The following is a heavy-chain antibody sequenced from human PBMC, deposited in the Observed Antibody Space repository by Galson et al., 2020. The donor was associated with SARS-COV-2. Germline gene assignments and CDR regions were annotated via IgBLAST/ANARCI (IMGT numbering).Heavy chain of an antibody. CDR3: VSVDEAFDP. Sequence: SQTLSLTCSVSGGSVRSSTYYWGWIRQPPGKGLEWVGSVDHRGNTFHNPALKSRHTLSVDTSKNQFSLNLASVTAADTAVYFCVSVDEAFDPWGQGTQVTVSS. CDR2: VDHRGNT. J-gene: IGHJ5*02. CDR1: GGSVRSSTYY. V-gene: IGHV4-39*07.